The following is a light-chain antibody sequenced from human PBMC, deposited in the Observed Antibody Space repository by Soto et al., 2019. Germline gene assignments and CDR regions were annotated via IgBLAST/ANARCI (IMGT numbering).Light chain of an antibody. J-gene: IGKJ1*01. CDR3: EQHSGGLP. CDR1: QSVSGN. Sequence: EIVMTQSPATLSASPGERVTLSCRVSQSVSGNLAWYQQKPGQAPRLLIYGAVTRATGIPARFSGRGSGTEFTLTITSLQSEDIATNYCEQHSGGLPFGRGTKVDIK. CDR2: GAV. V-gene: IGKV3D-15*01.